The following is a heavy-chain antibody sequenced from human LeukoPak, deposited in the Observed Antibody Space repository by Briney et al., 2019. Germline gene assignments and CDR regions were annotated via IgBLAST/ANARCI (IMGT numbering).Heavy chain of an antibody. D-gene: IGHD2-21*02. Sequence: PSETLSLTCTVSGYSISSGYYWGWIRQPPGKGLEWIGSIYHSGSTYYNPSLKSRVTISVDTSKNQFSLKLSSVTAADTAVYYCARVLDCGGDCYPGYFDYWGQGTLVTVSS. CDR3: ARVLDCGGDCYPGYFDY. J-gene: IGHJ4*02. CDR2: IYHSGST. CDR1: GYSISSGYY. V-gene: IGHV4-38-2*02.